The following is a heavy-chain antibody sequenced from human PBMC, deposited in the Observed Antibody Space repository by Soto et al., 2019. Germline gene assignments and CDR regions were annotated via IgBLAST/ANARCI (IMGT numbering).Heavy chain of an antibody. CDR1: GDSVSSNSAA. CDR2: TYYRSKGYN. V-gene: IGHV6-1*01. D-gene: IGHD3-10*01. Sequence: SQTLSLTCAISGDSVSSNSAAWNWIRQSPSRGLEWLGRTYYRSKGYNDYAVSVKSRITIDKDTSKNQFSLQLNSVTPEDTAMYYCATDSSRSAAESYYVDYWGQGTLVTVSS. CDR3: ATDSSRSAAESYYVDY. J-gene: IGHJ4*02.